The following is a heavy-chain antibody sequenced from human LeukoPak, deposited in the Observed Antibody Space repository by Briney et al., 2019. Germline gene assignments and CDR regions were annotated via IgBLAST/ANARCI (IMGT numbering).Heavy chain of an antibody. D-gene: IGHD2-2*01. CDR3: ARVYPSLYCSSTSCSYNWFDP. CDR2: IYHSGST. V-gene: IGHV4-38-2*02. CDR1: GYSISSGYY. Sequence: PSETLSLTCTVSGYSISSGYYWGWIRQPPGKGLEWIGSIYHSGSTYYNPSLKSRVTISVDTSKNQFSLKLSSVTVADTAVYYCARVYPSLYCSSTSCSYNWFDPWGQGTLVTVSS. J-gene: IGHJ5*02.